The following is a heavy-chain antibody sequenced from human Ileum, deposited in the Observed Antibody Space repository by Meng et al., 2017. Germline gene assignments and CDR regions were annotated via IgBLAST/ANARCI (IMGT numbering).Heavy chain of an antibody. D-gene: IGHD7-27*01. CDR1: GGSISSSSHC. Sequence: QLQLQESGPGPVKPLESLSLMCTVSGGSISSSSHCCDWIRQPPGKGLEWIGSICYSGNTYYNPSLKSRVSMSVDTSKKQISLKLNSVTAADTAVYYCARRTGEVDLLDYWGQGTLVTVSS. J-gene: IGHJ4*02. CDR3: ARRTGEVDLLDY. CDR2: ICYSGNT. V-gene: IGHV4-39*01.